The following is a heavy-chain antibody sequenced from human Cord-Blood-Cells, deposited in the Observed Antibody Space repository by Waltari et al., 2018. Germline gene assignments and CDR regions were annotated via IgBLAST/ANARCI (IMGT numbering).Heavy chain of an antibody. J-gene: IGHJ3*02. CDR3: ARVLMVQGVTAAFDI. V-gene: IGHV4-38-2*01. CDR1: GYSISSGYD. Sequence: QVQLQESGPGLVKPSETLSPTCAVSGYSISSGYDWGWIRQPPGTGLEWIGSIYHSGSTYYNPSLKSRVTISVDTSKNQFSLKLSSVTAADTAVYYCARVLMVQGVTAAFDIWGQGTMVTVSS. D-gene: IGHD3-10*01. CDR2: IYHSGST.